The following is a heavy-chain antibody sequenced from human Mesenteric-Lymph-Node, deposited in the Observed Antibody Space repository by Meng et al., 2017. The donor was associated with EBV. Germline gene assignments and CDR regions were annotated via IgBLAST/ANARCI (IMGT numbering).Heavy chain of an antibody. CDR2: IYHSGST. Sequence: QLQMRESGSGLVKPSQTLSLTCAVSGGSISNDGYSWSWIRQPPGKGLEWIGYIYHSGSTYSNPSLKSRVTISVDRSKNQFSLKLNSVTAADTAVYYCARASVYGDYDNWFDPWGQGTLVPSPQ. V-gene: IGHV4-30-2*01. D-gene: IGHD4-17*01. CDR3: ARASVYGDYDNWFDP. CDR1: GGSISNDGYS. J-gene: IGHJ5*02.